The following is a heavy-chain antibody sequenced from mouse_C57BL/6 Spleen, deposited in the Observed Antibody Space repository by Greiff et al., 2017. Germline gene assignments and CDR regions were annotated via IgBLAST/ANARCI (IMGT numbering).Heavy chain of an antibody. CDR2: INPSNGGT. CDR1: GYTFTSYW. Sequence: QVQLQQPGTELVKPGASVKLSCKASGYTFTSYWMHWVKQRPGQGLEWIGNINPSNGGTNYNEKFKSKATLTVDKSSSTAYMQLSSLTSEDSAVYDCARAVKRGIYYYGSDYWGQGTTLTVSS. V-gene: IGHV1-53*01. D-gene: IGHD1-1*01. CDR3: ARAVKRGIYYYGSDY. J-gene: IGHJ2*01.